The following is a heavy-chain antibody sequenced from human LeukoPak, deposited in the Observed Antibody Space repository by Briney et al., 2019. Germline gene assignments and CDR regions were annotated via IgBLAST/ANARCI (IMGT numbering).Heavy chain of an antibody. CDR3: ARGLYYYDSSGYFDY. D-gene: IGHD3-22*01. CDR2: IYYSGST. Sequence: SETVSLTCTVSGGSISSSSYYWGWIRQPPGKGLEWIGSIYYSGSTYYNPSLKSRVTISVDTSKNQFSLKLSSVTAADTAVYYCARGLYYYDSSGYFDYWGQGTLVTVSS. V-gene: IGHV4-39*01. CDR1: GGSISSSSYY. J-gene: IGHJ4*02.